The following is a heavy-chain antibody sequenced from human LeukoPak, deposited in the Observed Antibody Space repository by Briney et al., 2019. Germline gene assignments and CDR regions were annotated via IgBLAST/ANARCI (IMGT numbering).Heavy chain of an antibody. CDR1: GFTFSRYG. J-gene: IGHJ4*02. CDR3: ARDPRDCSSTSCYTAAAGFDF. D-gene: IGHD2-2*02. Sequence: GGSLRLSCAASGFTFSRYGMHWVRQAPDKGLEWVAFIRYDGSHKYFADSVKGRFTISRDNSKSTLCLQMNSLRIEDTAVYYCARDPRDCSSTSCYTAAAGFDFWGQGTLVTVSS. CDR2: IRYDGSHK. V-gene: IGHV3-30*02.